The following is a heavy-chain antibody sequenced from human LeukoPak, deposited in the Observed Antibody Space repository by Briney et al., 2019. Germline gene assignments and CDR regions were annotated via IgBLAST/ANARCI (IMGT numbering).Heavy chain of an antibody. D-gene: IGHD1-7*01. J-gene: IGHJ5*02. Sequence: SETLSLTCTVSGGSIGSYYWSWIRQPPGRGLEWIGYIYYSGSTNYNPSLKSRVTISVDTSKNQFSLKLSSVTAADTAVYYCARVRRELRLWFDPWGQGTLVTVSS. V-gene: IGHV4-59*01. CDR2: IYYSGST. CDR3: ARVRRELRLWFDP. CDR1: GGSIGSYY.